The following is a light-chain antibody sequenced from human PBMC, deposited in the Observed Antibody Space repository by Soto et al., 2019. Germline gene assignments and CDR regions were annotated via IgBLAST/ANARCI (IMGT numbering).Light chain of an antibody. CDR1: QSVSSY. V-gene: IGKV3-11*01. CDR3: HQRSNWPPYT. Sequence: EIVLTQSPATLSLSPGERATLSCRASQSVSSYLAWYQQKPGQAPRLLIYDASNRATGIPARFSGSGSGTDFTLTISSLEPEDCAVYYCHQRSNWPPYTFGQGTKLEIK. J-gene: IGKJ2*01. CDR2: DAS.